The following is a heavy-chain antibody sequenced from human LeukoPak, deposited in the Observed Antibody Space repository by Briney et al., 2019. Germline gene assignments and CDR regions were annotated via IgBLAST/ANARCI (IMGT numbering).Heavy chain of an antibody. CDR2: IRGNGET. CDR1: GLSFSSFA. V-gene: IGHV3-23*01. D-gene: IGHD3-16*01. CDR3: AKASWVSSTDAVR. J-gene: IGHJ4*02. Sequence: QTGGSLRLSCAASGLSFSSFAMSWVRQGPARGLEWVSSIRGNGETSYADSVKGRFTLSSDSSRNTVYFQLNNLRVEDTAIYYCAKASWVSSTDAVRWGQGTLVTVSS.